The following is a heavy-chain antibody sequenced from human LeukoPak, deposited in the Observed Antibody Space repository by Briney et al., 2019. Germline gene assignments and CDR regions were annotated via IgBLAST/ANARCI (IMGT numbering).Heavy chain of an antibody. Sequence: SETLSLTCAVYGGSFSGYYWSWIRQPPGKGLEWIGEINHSGSTNYNPSLKSRVTISVDTSKNQSSLKLSSVTAADTAVYYCARGRYCSSTSCYYNWFDPWGQGTLDTVSS. V-gene: IGHV4-34*01. CDR2: INHSGST. CDR1: GGSFSGYY. CDR3: ARGRYCSSTSCYYNWFDP. D-gene: IGHD2-2*01. J-gene: IGHJ5*02.